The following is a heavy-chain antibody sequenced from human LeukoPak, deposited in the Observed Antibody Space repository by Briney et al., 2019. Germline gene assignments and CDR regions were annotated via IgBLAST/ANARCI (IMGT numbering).Heavy chain of an antibody. V-gene: IGHV3-23*01. CDR3: AEDVDSGSWVFDI. J-gene: IGHJ3*02. CDR1: GFTFSSYA. CDR2: ISGSGGST. Sequence: GGSPRLSCAASGFTFSSYAMSWVRQAPGKGLEWVSGISGSGGSTYYADSVQGRFTISRDNSKNTLYLQMNSLRAEDTAVYYCAEDVDSGSWVFDIWGQGTLVTVSS. D-gene: IGHD6-6*01.